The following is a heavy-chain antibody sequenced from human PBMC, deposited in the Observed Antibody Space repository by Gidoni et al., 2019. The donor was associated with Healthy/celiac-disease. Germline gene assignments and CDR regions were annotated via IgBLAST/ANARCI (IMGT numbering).Heavy chain of an antibody. J-gene: IGHJ4*02. Sequence: QVQLQESGPGLVKPSQTLSLTCTVSGGSISSGSYYWSWIRQPAGKGLEWIGRIYTSGSTNYNPSLKSRVTISVDTSKNQFSLKLSSVTAADTAVYYCARDRGAVAVFDYWGQGTLVTVSS. V-gene: IGHV4-61*02. D-gene: IGHD6-19*01. CDR2: IYTSGST. CDR1: GGSISSGSYY. CDR3: ARDRGAVAVFDY.